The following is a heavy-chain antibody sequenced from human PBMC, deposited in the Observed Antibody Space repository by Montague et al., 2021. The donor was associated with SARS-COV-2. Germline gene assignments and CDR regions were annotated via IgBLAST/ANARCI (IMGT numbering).Heavy chain of an antibody. D-gene: IGHD4-17*01. CDR1: GSSVRSYY. J-gene: IGHJ4*02. V-gene: IGHV4-59*02. CDR2: IYDSGST. Sequence: SETLSLTCIVSGSSVRSYYWSWIWQPPGKGLEWVGYIYDSGSTNXNPSLKSRVTISVDTSKNQFSLKLSSVTAADTAVYYSARENTVTTFGGPYYIDSWGQGTLVTVSA. CDR3: ARENTVTTFGGPYYIDS.